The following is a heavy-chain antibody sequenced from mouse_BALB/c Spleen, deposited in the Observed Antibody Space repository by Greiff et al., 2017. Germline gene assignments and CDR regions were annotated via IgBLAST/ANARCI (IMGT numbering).Heavy chain of an antibody. CDR1: GFSLTSYG. D-gene: IGHD2-4*01. CDR2: IWSGGST. CDR3: ARNEGLRRRGAMDY. Sequence: VKLVESGPGLVQPSQSLSITCTVSGFSLTSYGVHWVRQSPGKGLEWLGVIWSGGSTDYNAAFISRLSISKDNSKSQVFFKMNSLQANDTAIYYCARNEGLRRRGAMDYWGQGTSVTVSS. J-gene: IGHJ4*01. V-gene: IGHV2-2*02.